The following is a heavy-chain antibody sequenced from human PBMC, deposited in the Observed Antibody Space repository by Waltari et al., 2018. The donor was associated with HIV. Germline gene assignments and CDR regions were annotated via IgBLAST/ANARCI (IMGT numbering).Heavy chain of an antibody. CDR3: AREADLSLLTTSMDV. Sequence: VQLVESGGGLIQPGGSLRLSCVASGFTFSRYTMNWVRQAPGKGLGWISQINDRHETKYYADSVKGRFTISRDNAKNSLYLQMNSLRAEDTAVYYCAREADLSLLTTSMDVWGQGTTVTVSS. CDR1: GFTFSRYT. J-gene: IGHJ6*02. D-gene: IGHD4-17*01. V-gene: IGHV3-48*04. CDR2: INDRHETK.